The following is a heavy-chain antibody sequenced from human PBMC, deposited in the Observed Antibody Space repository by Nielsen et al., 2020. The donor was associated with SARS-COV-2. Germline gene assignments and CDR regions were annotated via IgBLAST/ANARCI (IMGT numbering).Heavy chain of an antibody. Sequence: GSLRLSCAVSGGSISSSNWWSWVRQPPGKGLEWIGEIYHSGSTNYNPSLKSRVTISVDKSKNQFSLKLSSVTAADTAVYYCAREKGYYDSSGHNTFAFDIWGQGTMVTVSS. J-gene: IGHJ3*02. V-gene: IGHV4-4*02. CDR3: AREKGYYDSSGHNTFAFDI. CDR1: GGSISSSNW. D-gene: IGHD3-22*01. CDR2: IYHSGST.